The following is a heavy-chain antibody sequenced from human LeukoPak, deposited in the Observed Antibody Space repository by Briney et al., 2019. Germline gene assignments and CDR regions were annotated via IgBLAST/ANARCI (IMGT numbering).Heavy chain of an antibody. CDR1: GFTVSSNY. V-gene: IGHV3-53*01. Sequence: PGGSLRLSCAASGFTVSSNYMSWVRQAPGKGLEWVSVIYSGGSTYYADSAKGRFTISRDNSKNTLYLQMNSLRAEDTAVYYCARDLSYYDSSGYFGGIYFDYWGQGTLVTVSS. D-gene: IGHD3-22*01. CDR2: IYSGGST. CDR3: ARDLSYYDSSGYFGGIYFDY. J-gene: IGHJ4*02.